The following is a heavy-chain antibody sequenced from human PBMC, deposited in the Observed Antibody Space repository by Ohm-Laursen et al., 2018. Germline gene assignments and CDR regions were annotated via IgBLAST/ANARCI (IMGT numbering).Heavy chain of an antibody. V-gene: IGHV4-38-2*01. CDR1: GYSISSGYF. Sequence: SQTLSLTCAVSGYSISSGYFWGWIRQPPGKGLEWIGTIYHSGSTYYNPSLKSRVTISVDTSKNQFFLKLSFVTAADTALYYCARGLWWFDPWGQGTLVTVSS. J-gene: IGHJ5*02. CDR3: ARGLWWFDP. CDR2: IYHSGST.